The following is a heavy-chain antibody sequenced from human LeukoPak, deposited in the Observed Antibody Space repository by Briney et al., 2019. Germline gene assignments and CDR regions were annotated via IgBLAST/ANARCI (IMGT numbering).Heavy chain of an antibody. CDR3: ARDYVVGSSGYYYYFDY. Sequence: SETLSLTCTVSGGSISSSSYYWGWIRQPPGKGLEWIGSIYHSGSTYYNPSLKSRVTISIDTSKNQFSLKLTSVTAADTAVYYCARDYVVGSSGYYYYFDYWGQGTLVTVSS. J-gene: IGHJ4*02. D-gene: IGHD3-22*01. CDR1: GGSISSSSYY. V-gene: IGHV4-39*07. CDR2: IYHSGST.